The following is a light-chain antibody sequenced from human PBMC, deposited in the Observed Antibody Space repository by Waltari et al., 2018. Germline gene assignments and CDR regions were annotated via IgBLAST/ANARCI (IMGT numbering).Light chain of an antibody. CDR2: EVS. Sequence: QSALTQPASVSGSPGQPITIPCTGTSSDVGGYKHVSWYQQPPGKAPKLMIYEVSNRPSGVSNRFSGSKSGNTASLTISGLQAEDEADYYCSSYTSSSTLPYVFGTGTKVTVL. CDR3: SSYTSSSTLPYV. J-gene: IGLJ1*01. V-gene: IGLV2-14*01. CDR1: SSDVGGYKH.